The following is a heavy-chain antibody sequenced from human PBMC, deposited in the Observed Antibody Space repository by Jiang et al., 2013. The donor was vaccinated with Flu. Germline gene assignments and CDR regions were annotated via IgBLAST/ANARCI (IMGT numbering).Heavy chain of an antibody. CDR3: ARGLIAALASEFDY. V-gene: IGHV1-69*01. Sequence: GAEVKKPGSSVKVSCKASGGTFSSYAISWVRQAPGQGLEWMGGIIPIFGTANYAQKFQGRVTITADESTSTAYMELSSLRSEDTAVYYCARGLIAALASEFDYWAREPWSPSPQ. J-gene: IGHJ4*02. CDR2: IIPIFGTA. CDR1: GGTFSSYA. D-gene: IGHD6-13*01.